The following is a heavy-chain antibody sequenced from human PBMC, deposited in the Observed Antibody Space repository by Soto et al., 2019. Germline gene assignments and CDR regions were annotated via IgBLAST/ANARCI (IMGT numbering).Heavy chain of an antibody. CDR3: TRPQPKSSSWTGYYYYGMDV. CDR2: IRSKANSYAT. J-gene: IGHJ6*02. D-gene: IGHD6-13*01. V-gene: IGHV3-73*01. CDR1: GFTFSGSA. Sequence: PGGSLRLSCAASGFTFSGSAMHWVRQASGKGLEWVGRIRSKANSYATAYAASVKGRFTISRDDSKNTAYLQMNSLKTEDTAVYYCTRPQPKSSSWTGYYYYGMDVWGQGTTVTVSS.